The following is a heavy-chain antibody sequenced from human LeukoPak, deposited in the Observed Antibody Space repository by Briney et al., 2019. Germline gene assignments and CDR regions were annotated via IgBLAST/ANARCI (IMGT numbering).Heavy chain of an antibody. J-gene: IGHJ5*02. CDR2: ISGYNANA. Sequence: GASEKVSCKASGYSFTNYGITWIREAPGQGPEWLGWISGYNANAHYAQNVQGRVTLTTDTSTNTAYMELRGLTSDDTAMYYCARVGRGCSSIRCYWEDWFDPWGQGTLVIVSS. CDR1: GYSFTNYG. D-gene: IGHD2-2*01. CDR3: ARVGRGCSSIRCYWEDWFDP. V-gene: IGHV1-18*01.